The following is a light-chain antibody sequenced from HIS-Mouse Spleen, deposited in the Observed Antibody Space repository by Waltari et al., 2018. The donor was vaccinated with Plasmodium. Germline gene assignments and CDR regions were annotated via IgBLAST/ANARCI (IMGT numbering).Light chain of an antibody. V-gene: IGKV1-39*01. CDR2: AAS. CDR3: QQSYSTPYT. J-gene: IGKJ2*01. Sequence: ITCRASQSISSYLNWYQQKPGKAPKLLIYAASSLQSGVPSRFSGSGSGTDFTLTISSLQPEDFATYYCQQSYSTPYTFGQGTKLEIK. CDR1: QSISSY.